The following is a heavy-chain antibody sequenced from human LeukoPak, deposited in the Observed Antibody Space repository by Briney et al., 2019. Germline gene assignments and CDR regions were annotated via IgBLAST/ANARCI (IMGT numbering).Heavy chain of an antibody. CDR3: ASSTYYYDSSGYPQGAFDI. Sequence: PSETLSLTCAVYGGSFSGYYWSWIRQPPGKGLEWIGEINHSGSTNYNPSLKSRVTISVDTSKNQFSLKLSSVTAADTAVYYCASSTYYYDSSGYPQGAFDIWGQGTMVTVSS. J-gene: IGHJ3*02. D-gene: IGHD3-22*01. CDR1: GGSFSGYY. V-gene: IGHV4-34*01. CDR2: INHSGST.